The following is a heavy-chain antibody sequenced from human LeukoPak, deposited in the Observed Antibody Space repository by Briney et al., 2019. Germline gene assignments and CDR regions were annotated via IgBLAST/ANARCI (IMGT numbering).Heavy chain of an antibody. D-gene: IGHD3-16*01. CDR3: AKKPTSHRDYFDY. CDR1: GFTFSSYA. Sequence: GGSLRLSCAASGFTFSSYAMSWVRQAPGKGLEWVSAISGSGGSTYYADSVKGRFTISRDNSKNTPYLQMNSLRAEDTAVYYCAKKPTSHRDYFDYWGQGTLVTVSS. V-gene: IGHV3-23*01. J-gene: IGHJ4*02. CDR2: ISGSGGST.